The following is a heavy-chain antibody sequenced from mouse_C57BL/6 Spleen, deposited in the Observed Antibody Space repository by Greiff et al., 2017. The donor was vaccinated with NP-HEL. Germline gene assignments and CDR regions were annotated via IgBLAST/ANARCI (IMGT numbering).Heavy chain of an antibody. Sequence: VQLQQSGAELAKPGASVKLSCKASGYTFTSYWMHWVKQRPGQGLEWIGYINPSSGYTKYNQKFKDEATLTADKSSSTAYMQLSSLTYEDSAVYYCAMGCGGYFDVWGTGTTVTVSS. V-gene: IGHV1-7*01. CDR2: INPSSGYT. CDR3: AMGCGGYFDV. D-gene: IGHD3-3*01. J-gene: IGHJ1*03. CDR1: GYTFTSYW.